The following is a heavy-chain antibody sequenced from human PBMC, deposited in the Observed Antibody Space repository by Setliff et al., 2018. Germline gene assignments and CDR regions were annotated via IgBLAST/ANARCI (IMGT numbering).Heavy chain of an antibody. D-gene: IGHD6-19*01. Sequence: SETLSLTCSVSGASISSYYWNWLRQPAGKGLEWIGHINRRGSTNFTPSLKSRVTISLDTSKNQFSLNLTSVTAADTAVYYCARATSGWYSAYYYYMDVWGKGTTVTVSS. CDR1: GASISSYY. CDR2: INRRGST. CDR3: ARATSGWYSAYYYYMDV. J-gene: IGHJ6*03. V-gene: IGHV4-4*07.